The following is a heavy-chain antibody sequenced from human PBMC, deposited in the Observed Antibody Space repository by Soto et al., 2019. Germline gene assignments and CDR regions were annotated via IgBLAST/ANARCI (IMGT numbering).Heavy chain of an antibody. D-gene: IGHD6-19*01. Sequence: QLQLVEAGGGVVQPGRSLRLSCAASGFTFSSYGIHWVRQAPGKGLGWVAVISYDGTNKSYTYSVRGRFTISRDNSNNTLFLQMNSLRAEDTAVYYCAKDWGHIAVAAITENSAFHFWGQGTVVTVSS. J-gene: IGHJ3*01. V-gene: IGHV3-30*18. CDR3: AKDWGHIAVAAITENSAFHF. CDR2: ISYDGTNK. CDR1: GFTFSSYG.